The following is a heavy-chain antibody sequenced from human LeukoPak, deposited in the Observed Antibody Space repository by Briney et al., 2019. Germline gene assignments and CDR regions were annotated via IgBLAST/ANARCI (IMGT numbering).Heavy chain of an antibody. J-gene: IGHJ4*02. CDR2: IYPGDSDT. CDR3: ARRGDGYPFDY. V-gene: IGHV5-51*01. D-gene: IGHD6-13*01. Sequence: GESLKISWKGSGYNFTNYWIGWVRRMPGKGLECMGIIYPGDSDTRYSPSFQGQVTISADKSISTAYLQWTSLKASDTAMYYCARRGDGYPFDYWGQGTLVTVSS. CDR1: GYNFTNYW.